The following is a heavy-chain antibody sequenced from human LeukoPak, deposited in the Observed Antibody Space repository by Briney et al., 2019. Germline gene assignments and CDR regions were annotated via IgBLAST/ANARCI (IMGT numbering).Heavy chain of an antibody. D-gene: IGHD2-15*01. CDR2: ISGSGGST. V-gene: IGHV3-23*01. J-gene: IGHJ6*02. CDR1: GFTFSSYA. CDR3: AKDRVVVAATDYYYYYGMDV. Sequence: GGSLRLSCAASGFTFSSYAMSWVRQAPGKGLEWVSAISGSGGSTYYADSVKGRFTISRDNPKNTLYLQMNSLRAEDTAVYYCAKDRVVVAATDYYYYYGMDVWGQGTTVTVSS.